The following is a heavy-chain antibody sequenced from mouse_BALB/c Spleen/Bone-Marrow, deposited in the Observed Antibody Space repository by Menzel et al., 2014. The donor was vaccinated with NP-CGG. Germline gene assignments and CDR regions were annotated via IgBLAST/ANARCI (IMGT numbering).Heavy chain of an antibody. CDR3: ARGENYGYDGFAY. CDR1: GYSITSGYS. Sequence: EVQLVESGPDLVKPSRSLSLTCTVTGYSITSGYSWHWIRQFPGNKLEWMGYIHYSGSTNYNPSLKSRISITRDTSKNQFFLQLISVTTEDTATYYCARGENYGYDGFAYWGQGTLVTVSA. J-gene: IGHJ3*01. V-gene: IGHV3-1*02. CDR2: IHYSGST. D-gene: IGHD2-2*01.